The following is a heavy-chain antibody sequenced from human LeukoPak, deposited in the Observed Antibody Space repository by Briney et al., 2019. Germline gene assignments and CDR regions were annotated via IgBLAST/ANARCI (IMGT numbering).Heavy chain of an antibody. CDR2: IYYSGST. J-gene: IGHJ4*02. Sequence: SQTLSLTCTVSGGSISSGGYYWSWIRQHPGKGLEWIGYIYYSGSTYYNPPLKSRVTISVDTSKDQFSLKLSSVTAADTAVYYCARAKAYYDFWSGYYTGPVAWGDGRGFDYWGQGTLVTVSS. D-gene: IGHD3-3*01. CDR3: ARAKAYYDFWSGYYTGPVAWGDGRGFDY. CDR1: GGSISSGGYY. V-gene: IGHV4-31*03.